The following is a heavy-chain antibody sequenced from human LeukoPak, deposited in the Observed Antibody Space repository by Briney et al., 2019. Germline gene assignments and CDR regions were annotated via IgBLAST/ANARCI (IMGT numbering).Heavy chain of an antibody. V-gene: IGHV4-34*01. D-gene: IGHD3-10*02. Sequence: GSLRLSCAASGFTFSSYWMSWIRQPPGKGLEWIGEINHSGSTKYNPSLKSRVTISVDTSKNQFSLRLSSVTAADTAVYYCAGGRRLFGEVSYWGQGTLVTISS. CDR1: GFTFSSYW. J-gene: IGHJ4*02. CDR3: AGGRRLFGEVSY. CDR2: INHSGST.